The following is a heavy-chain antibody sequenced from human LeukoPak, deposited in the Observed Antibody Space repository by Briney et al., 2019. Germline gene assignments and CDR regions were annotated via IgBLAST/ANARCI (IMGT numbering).Heavy chain of an antibody. Sequence: SETLSLTCAVYGGSFSGYYWSWIRQPPGKGLEWIGEINHSGSTNYNPSLKSRVTISVDKSKNQFSLKLSSVTAADTAVYYCARGPPQRAIVVVPAAMNGGGHTGRTRAEYFQHWGQGTLVTVSS. CDR3: ARGPPQRAIVVVPAAMNGGGHTGRTRAEYFQH. D-gene: IGHD2-2*01. J-gene: IGHJ1*01. V-gene: IGHV4-34*01. CDR1: GGSFSGYY. CDR2: INHSGST.